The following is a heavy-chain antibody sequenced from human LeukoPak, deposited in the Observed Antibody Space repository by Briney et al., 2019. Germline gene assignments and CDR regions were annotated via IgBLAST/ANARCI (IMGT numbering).Heavy chain of an antibody. CDR1: GGTFSIYA. V-gene: IGHV1-69*13. D-gene: IGHD3-10*01. J-gene: IGHJ3*02. CDR3: ARPNYGSGTEDAFDI. CDR2: IIPIFGTA. Sequence: SVKVSCTASGGTFSIYAISWVRQAPGQGLEWMGGIIPIFGTANYAQKFQGRVTITADESTSTAYMELSSLRSEDTAVYYCARPNYGSGTEDAFDIWGQGTMVTVSS.